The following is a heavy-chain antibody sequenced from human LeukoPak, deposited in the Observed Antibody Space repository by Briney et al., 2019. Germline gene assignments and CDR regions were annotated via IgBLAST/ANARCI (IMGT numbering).Heavy chain of an antibody. Sequence: PGGSLRLSCAASGFTVSSNAMSWVRQAPGQGLKWVSTVSGSGGSTSYADSVKGRFTISRDNSKNTLYLQMNSLRAEDTAVYYCARGKGHDTSSTDYWGQGTLVTVSS. D-gene: IGHD3-10*01. J-gene: IGHJ4*02. CDR1: GFTVSSNA. CDR2: VSGSGGST. V-gene: IGHV3-23*01. CDR3: ARGKGHDTSSTDY.